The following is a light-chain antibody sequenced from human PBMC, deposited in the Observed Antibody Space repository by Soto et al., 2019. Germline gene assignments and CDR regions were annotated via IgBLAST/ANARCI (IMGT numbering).Light chain of an antibody. Sequence: QSVLTQPASASGSPGQSITISCTGTSSDVGGYNYVSWYQQHPGKGPKLMIYEVSNRPSGVSNRFSGSKSGNTATLTISGLQAEDEADYYCSSYTSTATRVFGTGTRSPS. V-gene: IGLV2-14*03. J-gene: IGLJ1*01. CDR1: SSDVGGYNY. CDR3: SSYTSTATRV. CDR2: EVS.